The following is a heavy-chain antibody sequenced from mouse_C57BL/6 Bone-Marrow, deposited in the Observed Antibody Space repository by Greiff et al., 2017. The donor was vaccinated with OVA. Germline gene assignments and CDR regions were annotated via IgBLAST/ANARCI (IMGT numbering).Heavy chain of an antibody. CDR3: ARDGAVYYFDY. V-gene: IGHV5-4*01. CDR1: GFTFSSYA. D-gene: IGHD3-3*01. J-gene: IGHJ2*01. Sequence: EVQVVESGGGLVKPGGSLKLSCAASGFTFSSYAMSWVRQTPEKRLEWVATISDGGSYTYYPDNVKGRFTISRDNAKNNLYLQMSHLKSEDTAMYYCARDGAVYYFDYWGQGTTLTVSS. CDR2: ISDGGSYT.